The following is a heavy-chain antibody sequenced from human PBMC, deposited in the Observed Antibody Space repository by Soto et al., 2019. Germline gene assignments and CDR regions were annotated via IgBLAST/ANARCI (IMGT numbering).Heavy chain of an antibody. V-gene: IGHV3-48*03. CDR2: ISSSGSTI. Sequence: PGGSLRLSCAASGFTFSSYEMNWVRQAPGKGLEWVSYISSSGSTIYYADSVKGRFTISRDNAKNSLYLQMNSLRAEDTAVYYFSGETVISLCYFGMDVCGQGTTVPVSS. CDR1: GFTFSSYE. CDR3: SGETVISLCYFGMDV. J-gene: IGHJ6*02. D-gene: IGHD3-16*02.